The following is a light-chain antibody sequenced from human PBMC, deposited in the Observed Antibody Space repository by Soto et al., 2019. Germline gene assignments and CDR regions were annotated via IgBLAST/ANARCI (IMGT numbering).Light chain of an antibody. CDR2: DAS. Sequence: DIQMTQSPSTRAASVCDRGTITPRASQSISSWLAWYQQKPGKAPKLLIYDASSLESGVPSRFSGSGSGTEFTLTISSLQPDDFATYYCQQYNSYPITFGQGTRLEIK. CDR1: QSISSW. J-gene: IGKJ5*01. V-gene: IGKV1-5*01. CDR3: QQYNSYPIT.